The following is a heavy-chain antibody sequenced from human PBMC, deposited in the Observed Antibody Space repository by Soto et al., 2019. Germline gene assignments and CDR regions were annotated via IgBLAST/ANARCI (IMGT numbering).Heavy chain of an antibody. CDR3: PKEYSSPAGWFDP. J-gene: IGHJ5*02. V-gene: IGHV1-2*02. Sequence: QVQLVQSGAEVKKPGASVRVSCKASGYTFTDYDIHWVRQAPGQGLEWMGWMNSNSGGTNYAQKFQGRVTITRDTTITTTDLKMRSLTSDDMAVYYGPKEYSSPAGWFDPWGQGTLVTVSS. CDR2: MNSNSGGT. CDR1: GYTFTDYD. D-gene: IGHD6-19*01.